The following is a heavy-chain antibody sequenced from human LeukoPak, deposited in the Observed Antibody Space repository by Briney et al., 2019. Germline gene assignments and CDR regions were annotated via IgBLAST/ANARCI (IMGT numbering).Heavy chain of an antibody. CDR3: AGYYDSSGYPSFDY. J-gene: IGHJ4*02. CDR1: GFTLSSYA. CDR2: ISGSGGRT. Sequence: GGSLRLSCAASGFTLSSYAMSWVRQAPGKGLEWVSAISGSGGRTYYADSVKGRFTISRDNSKNTLYLQMNSLRAEDTAVYYCAGYYDSSGYPSFDYWGQGTLVTVSS. D-gene: IGHD3-22*01. V-gene: IGHV3-23*01.